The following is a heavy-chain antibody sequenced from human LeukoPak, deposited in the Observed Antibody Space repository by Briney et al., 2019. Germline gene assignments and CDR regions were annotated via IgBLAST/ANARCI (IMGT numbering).Heavy chain of an antibody. CDR1: GFTVSSNY. V-gene: IGHV3-53*01. CDR2: IYSGGST. J-gene: IGHJ4*02. D-gene: IGHD1-26*01. CDR3: ARMYSGSYLDY. Sequence: PGGSLRLSCAASGFTVSSNYMSWVRQAPGKGLEWVSVIYSGGSTYYADSVKGRFTISRDNSKNTLYLQMNSLRAEDTAVYYCARMYSGSYLDYWGQGTLVTVSS.